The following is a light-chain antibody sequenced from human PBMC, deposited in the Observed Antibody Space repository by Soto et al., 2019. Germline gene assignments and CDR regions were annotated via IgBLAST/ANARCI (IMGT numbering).Light chain of an antibody. CDR3: QQYNSYWT. J-gene: IGKJ1*01. CDR2: KAS. CDR1: QTISTW. Sequence: DIQMTQSPSTLSGSVGDRVTITCWASQTISTWLAWYRQKPGRAPKLLIYKASSLESGVPSRFSGSGYGTEFTLTISSLQPDDFATYYCQQYNSYWTFGQGTKV. V-gene: IGKV1-5*03.